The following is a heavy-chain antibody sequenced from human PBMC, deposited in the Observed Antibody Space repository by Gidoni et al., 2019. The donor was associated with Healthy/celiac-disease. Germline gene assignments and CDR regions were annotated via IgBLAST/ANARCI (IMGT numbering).Heavy chain of an antibody. Sequence: QVTLKESGPVLVKPTETLTLTCTVSGFSLSNARMGVSWIRQPPGKALEWLAHIFSNDEKSYSTSLKSRLTISKDTSKSQVVLTMTNMDPVDTATYYCARIQYYYDSSGYYYLFDYWGQGTLVTVSS. CDR1: GFSLSNARMG. CDR3: ARIQYYYDSSGYYYLFDY. J-gene: IGHJ4*02. CDR2: IFSNDEK. V-gene: IGHV2-26*01. D-gene: IGHD3-22*01.